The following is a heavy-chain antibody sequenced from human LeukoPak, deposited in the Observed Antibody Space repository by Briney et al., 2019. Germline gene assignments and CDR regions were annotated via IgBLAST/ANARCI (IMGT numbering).Heavy chain of an antibody. J-gene: IGHJ4*02. Sequence: GGSLRLSCAASGFTFDDYAMHWVRQAPGKGLEWVSGISWNSGSIGYADSVKGRFTISRDNAKNSLYLQMNSLRAEDMASYYCAKDGGSGSYAVMDYWGQGTLVTVSS. V-gene: IGHV3-9*03. CDR2: ISWNSGSI. CDR1: GFTFDDYA. CDR3: AKDGGSGSYAVMDY. D-gene: IGHD3-10*01.